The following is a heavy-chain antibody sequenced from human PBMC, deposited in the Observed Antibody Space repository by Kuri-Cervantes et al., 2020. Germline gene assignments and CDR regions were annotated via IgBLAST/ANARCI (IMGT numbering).Heavy chain of an antibody. CDR1: GFSLSTSGMR. V-gene: IGHV2-70D*14. CDR3: ARIPRD. J-gene: IGHJ4*02. D-gene: IGHD6-6*01. Sequence: SGPTLVKPTQTLTLTCTISGFSLSTSGMRVSWIRQPPGKALEWLARIDWDDDKFYSTSLKTRFTISKDTSKNQVVLTMTNMDPVDTATYYCARIPRDWGQGTLVTVSS. CDR2: IDWDDDK.